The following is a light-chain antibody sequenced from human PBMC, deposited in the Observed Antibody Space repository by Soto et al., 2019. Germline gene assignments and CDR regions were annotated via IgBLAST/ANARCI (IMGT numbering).Light chain of an antibody. J-gene: IGKJ4*01. Sequence: DIQMTQSPSTLSASVGDRVTITCRASQSISTWLAWYQQKPGKAPKLLIYKASNLEDGVPSRFSGSGSGTEFTITISSLQPDDFPTYYCQQYNTYPLTFGGGTTVEIK. V-gene: IGKV1-5*03. CDR3: QQYNTYPLT. CDR2: KAS. CDR1: QSISTW.